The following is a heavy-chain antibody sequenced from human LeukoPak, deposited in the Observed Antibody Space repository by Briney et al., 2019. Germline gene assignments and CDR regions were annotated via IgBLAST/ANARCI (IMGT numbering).Heavy chain of an antibody. J-gene: IGHJ4*02. CDR3: AGVYYYDSSGYYYGS. CDR2: IIPILGIA. CDR1: GGTFSSYA. Sequence: SVKVSCKASGGTFSSYAISWVRQAPGQGLEWMGRIIPILGIANYAQKFQGRVTVTADKSTSTAYMELSSLRSEDTAVYYCAGVYYYDSSGYYYGSWGQGTLVTVSS. V-gene: IGHV1-69*10. D-gene: IGHD3-22*01.